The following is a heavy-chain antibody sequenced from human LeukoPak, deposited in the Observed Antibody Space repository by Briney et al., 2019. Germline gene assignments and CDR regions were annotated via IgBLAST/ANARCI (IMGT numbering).Heavy chain of an antibody. D-gene: IGHD6-19*01. CDR1: GYSFTSNW. V-gene: IGHV5-51*01. CDR3: ASRRGDYSSGWYDYWFDP. J-gene: IGHJ5*02. Sequence: GESLKISCKGSGYSFTSNWIGWVRQMPGKGLEWMGIIYPGDSHTRYSPSFQGQVTISADKSISTAYLQWSSLKASDTAIYYCASRRGDYSSGWYDYWFDPWGQGTLVTVSS. CDR2: IYPGDSHT.